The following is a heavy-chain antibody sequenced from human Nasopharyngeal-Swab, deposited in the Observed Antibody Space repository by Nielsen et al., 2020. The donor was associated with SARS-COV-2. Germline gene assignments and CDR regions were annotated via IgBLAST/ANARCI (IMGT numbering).Heavy chain of an antibody. CDR2: MNPNSGNT. CDR3: ARAERGRIVVVITSFYYYYMDV. CDR1: GYTFTSYD. V-gene: IGHV1-8*01. D-gene: IGHD3-22*01. J-gene: IGHJ6*03. Sequence: ASVKVSCKASGYTFTSYDINWVRQATGQGLEWMGWMNPNSGNTGYAQKFQGRVTMTRNTSISTAYMELSSLRSEDTAMYYCARAERGRIVVVITSFYYYYMDVWGKGTTVTVSS.